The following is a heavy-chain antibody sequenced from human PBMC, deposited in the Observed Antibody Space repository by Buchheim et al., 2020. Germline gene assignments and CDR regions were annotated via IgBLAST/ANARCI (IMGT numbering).Heavy chain of an antibody. CDR3: AKEIVSGACDY. V-gene: IGHV3-30*18. D-gene: IGHD3-10*01. Sequence: QVQLVESGGGVVQPGRSLRLSCAASGFTFSSYGMHWVRQAPGKGLEWVSVISYDGSNKYYANSVKGRFTISRDNSTNTLYLQRKSMRAEDTAVYYCAKEIVSGACDYWGQGTL. J-gene: IGHJ4*02. CDR1: GFTFSSYG. CDR2: ISYDGSNK.